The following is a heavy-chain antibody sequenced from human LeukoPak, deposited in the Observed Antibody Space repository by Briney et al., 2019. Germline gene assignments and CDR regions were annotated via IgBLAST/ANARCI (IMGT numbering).Heavy chain of an antibody. D-gene: IGHD2-15*01. J-gene: IGHJ3*02. CDR3: ARDSVAATSAFDI. CDR1: GFTFSSFI. V-gene: IGHV3-21*01. Sequence: PGGSLRLSCAASGFTFSSFIMNWVRQAPGKGLEWVSSICGGSNYIYYADSVKGRFTISRDNAKNSLYLQMNSLRAEDTALYYCARDSVAATSAFDIWGQGTMVTVSS. CDR2: ICGGSNYI.